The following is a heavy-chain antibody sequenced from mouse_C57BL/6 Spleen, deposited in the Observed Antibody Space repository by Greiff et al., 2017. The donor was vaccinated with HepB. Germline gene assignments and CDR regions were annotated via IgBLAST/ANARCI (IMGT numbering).Heavy chain of an antibody. CDR1: GYTFTSYW. D-gene: IGHD1-1*01. J-gene: IGHJ3*01. CDR2: IDPSDSET. Sequence: VQLQQPGAELVRPGSSVKLSCKASGYTFTSYWMHWVKQRPIQGLEWIGNIDPSDSETHYNQKFKDKATLTVDKSSSTAYMQLSSLTSEDSAVYYCARSGNYGSSYAWFAYWGQGTLVTVSA. CDR3: ARSGNYGSSYAWFAY. V-gene: IGHV1-52*01.